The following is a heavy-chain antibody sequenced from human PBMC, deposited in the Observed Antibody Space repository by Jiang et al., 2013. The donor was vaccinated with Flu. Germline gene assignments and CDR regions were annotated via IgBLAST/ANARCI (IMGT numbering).Heavy chain of an antibody. CDR1: GGSISSYY. V-gene: IGHV4-59*08. D-gene: IGHD6-13*01. Sequence: PGLVKPSETLSLTCTVSGGSISSYYWSWIRQPPGKGLEWIGYIYYSGSTNYNPSLKSRVTISVDTSKNQFSLKLSSVTAADTAVYYCARHVSSSWYGGWSDPWGQGTLVTVSS. J-gene: IGHJ5*02. CDR2: IYYSGST. CDR3: ARHVSSSWYGGWSDP.